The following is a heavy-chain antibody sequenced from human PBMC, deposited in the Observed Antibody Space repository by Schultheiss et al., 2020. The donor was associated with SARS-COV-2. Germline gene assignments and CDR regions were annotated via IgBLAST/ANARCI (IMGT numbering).Heavy chain of an antibody. Sequence: GGSLRLSCAASGFTFSSYAMSWVRQAPGKGLDWVSTISGSDGSTYYTDSVKGRFTMSRDNSKNIVYLQMNSLRAEDTAVYFCARAFGSAEAWNEYFQLWGQGSLVTVSS. CDR1: GFTFSSYA. CDR2: ISGSDGST. J-gene: IGHJ1*01. D-gene: IGHD1-1*01. V-gene: IGHV3-23*01. CDR3: ARAFGSAEAWNEYFQL.